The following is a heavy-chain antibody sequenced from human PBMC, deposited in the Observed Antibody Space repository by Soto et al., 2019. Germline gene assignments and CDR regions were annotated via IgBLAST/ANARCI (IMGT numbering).Heavy chain of an antibody. D-gene: IGHD6-6*01. Sequence: GGSLSLSCAASGSTFSSYNMNWVRQAPGKGLEWPSYISGSGGTIYYTASVKGRFTISRDNADNSLFLQMNSLRAEDTAVYYCARALYSSSYLIDYWGQGTLVTVSS. CDR1: GSTFSSYN. CDR2: ISGSGGTI. CDR3: ARALYSSSYLIDY. J-gene: IGHJ4*02. V-gene: IGHV3-48*01.